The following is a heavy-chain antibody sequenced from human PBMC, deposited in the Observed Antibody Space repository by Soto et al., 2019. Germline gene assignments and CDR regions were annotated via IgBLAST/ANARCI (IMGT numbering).Heavy chain of an antibody. J-gene: IGHJ4*02. CDR3: GTGNVDSMLEY. V-gene: IGHV4-4*02. CDR1: DGSISSYDW. Sequence: PSETLCLTCVVSDGSISSYDWWTWVRQPPGKGLEWIGKMYHSGGADYSPSLKSRVTISADSSENHFSLRLTGVTAADTAVYYCGTGNVDSMLEYWGQGTQVTVSS. CDR2: MYHSGGA. D-gene: IGHD3-3*01.